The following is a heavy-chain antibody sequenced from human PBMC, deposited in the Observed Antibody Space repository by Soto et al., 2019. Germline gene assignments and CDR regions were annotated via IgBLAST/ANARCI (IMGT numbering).Heavy chain of an antibody. Sequence: GGSLRLSCAASGFTFSSYGMHWVRQAPGKGLEWVAVIWYDGSNKYYADSVKGRFTISRDNSKNTLYLQMNSLRAEDTAVYYCARVREEDYYGSGSYYYYYYGMDVWGQGTTVTVS. D-gene: IGHD3-10*01. CDR2: IWYDGSNK. J-gene: IGHJ6*02. CDR3: ARVREEDYYGSGSYYYYYYGMDV. V-gene: IGHV3-33*01. CDR1: GFTFSSYG.